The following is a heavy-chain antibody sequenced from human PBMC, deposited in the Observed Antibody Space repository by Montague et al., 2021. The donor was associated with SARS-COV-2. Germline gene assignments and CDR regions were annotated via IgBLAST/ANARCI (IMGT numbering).Heavy chain of an antibody. Sequence: TLSLTCTVSGGSISSGSYYWSWIRQPAGKGLEWIGRIYTSGSTNYNPSLKSRVTISADTSKNQFSLKLSSVTAADTAVYYCARAKGSRYYYDSSGYYRDRGYYYYCYGMDVWGQGTTVTVSS. CDR3: ARAKGSRYYYDSSGYYRDRGYYYYCYGMDV. J-gene: IGHJ6*02. CDR2: IYTSGST. D-gene: IGHD3-22*01. V-gene: IGHV4-61*02. CDR1: GGSISSGSYY.